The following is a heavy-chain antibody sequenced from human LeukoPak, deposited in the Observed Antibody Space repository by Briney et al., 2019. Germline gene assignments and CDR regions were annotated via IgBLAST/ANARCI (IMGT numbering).Heavy chain of an antibody. CDR1: GFTFSSYS. Sequence: GGSLRLSCAASGFTFSSYSMNWVRQAPGKGLEWVSSISSGGRYVYYADSVKGRFTISRDNAKNSLYLQMNSLRAEDTAVYYCARDVRDEYSSGWYPIGYWGQGTLVTVSS. J-gene: IGHJ4*02. CDR2: ISSGGRYV. D-gene: IGHD6-19*01. V-gene: IGHV3-21*01. CDR3: ARDVRDEYSSGWYPIGY.